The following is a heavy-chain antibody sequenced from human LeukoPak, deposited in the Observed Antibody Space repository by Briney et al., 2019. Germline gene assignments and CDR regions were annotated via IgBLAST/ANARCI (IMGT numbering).Heavy chain of an antibody. CDR3: AKDRWVGGTQGGFDY. D-gene: IGHD1-26*01. V-gene: IGHV3-30-3*01. CDR1: GFTFSSYA. J-gene: IGHJ4*02. Sequence: GGSLRLSCAASGFTFSSYAMHWVRQAPGKGLEWGAVISYDGGKEYHADSAKGRFTISRGNSRNTLYLQMNSLRPEDTAVYYCAKDRWVGGTQGGFDYWSQGTLVTVSS. CDR2: ISYDGGKE.